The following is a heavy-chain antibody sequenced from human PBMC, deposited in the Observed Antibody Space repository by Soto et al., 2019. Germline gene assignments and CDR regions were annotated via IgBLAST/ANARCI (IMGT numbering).Heavy chain of an antibody. CDR3: ASLNYHYGRKYFDS. D-gene: IGHD4-17*01. CDR1: GDSISSSFYY. CDR2: IYYSGTT. J-gene: IGHJ4*01. V-gene: IGHV4-39*01. Sequence: SETLSLTCNVSGDSISSSFYYWGWIRQPPGKGLEWIGAIYYSGTTYYNPSLKTRVSLFLHTSENQFSLRLTSVTAADTAVYFCASLNYHYGRKYFDSWGHATLVTVSS.